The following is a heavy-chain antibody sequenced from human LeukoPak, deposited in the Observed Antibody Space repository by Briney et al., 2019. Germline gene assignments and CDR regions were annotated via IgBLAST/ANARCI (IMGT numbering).Heavy chain of an antibody. J-gene: IGHJ6*02. V-gene: IGHV3-11*06. CDR2: ISSSSSHT. Sequence: PGGSLRLSCAASGFTFSDYYMSWIRQAPGKGLEWVSYISSSSSHTNYADSVKGRFTISRDNSKNTLYLQMNSLRAEDTAVYYCARDNYGMDVWGQGTTVTVSS. CDR3: ARDNYGMDV. CDR1: GFTFSDYY.